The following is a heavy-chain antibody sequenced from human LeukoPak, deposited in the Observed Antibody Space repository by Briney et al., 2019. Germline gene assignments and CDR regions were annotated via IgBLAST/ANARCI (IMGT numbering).Heavy chain of an antibody. Sequence: PSETLSLTCTVSGGSISSSSYFWGWIRQPPGKGLEWVGSMSYSGSTYYNPSLKSQVTISVDTSKNQFSLKLSSVTAADTAVYYCARRSSSQPPNYWGQGTLVTVSS. CDR3: ARRSSSQPPNY. CDR2: MSYSGST. D-gene: IGHD6-13*01. J-gene: IGHJ4*02. V-gene: IGHV4-39*01. CDR1: GGSISSSSYF.